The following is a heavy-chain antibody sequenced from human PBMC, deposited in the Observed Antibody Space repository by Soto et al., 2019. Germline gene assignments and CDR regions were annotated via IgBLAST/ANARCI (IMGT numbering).Heavy chain of an antibody. D-gene: IGHD6-13*01. Sequence: SETLSLTCTVSGGSISSYYWSWIRQPPGKGLEWIGYIYYSGSTNYNPSLKSRVTISVDTSKNQFSLKLSSVTAADTAVYYCARDQVAAAGTRKYYYYYMDVWGKGTTVTVSS. V-gene: IGHV4-59*01. J-gene: IGHJ6*03. CDR1: GGSISSYY. CDR3: ARDQVAAAGTRKYYYYYMDV. CDR2: IYYSGST.